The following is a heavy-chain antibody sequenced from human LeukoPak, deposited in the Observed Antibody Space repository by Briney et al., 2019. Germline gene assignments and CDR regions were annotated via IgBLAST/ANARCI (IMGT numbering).Heavy chain of an antibody. Sequence: GGSLRLSCAASGFTFSSYAMSWVRQAPGKGQEWVSAISGSGGSTYYADSVKGRFTISRDNSKHTLYLQMHRLRRGHTAVYYCAAGWYFDYWGQGTLVTVSS. CDR3: AAGWYFDY. J-gene: IGHJ4*02. CDR1: GFTFSSYA. V-gene: IGHV3-23*01. CDR2: ISGSGGST.